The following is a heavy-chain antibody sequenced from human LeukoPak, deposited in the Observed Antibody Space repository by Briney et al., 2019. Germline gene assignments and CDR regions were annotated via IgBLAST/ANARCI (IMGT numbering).Heavy chain of an antibody. V-gene: IGHV1-8*03. CDR3: ARGYSYGYVLWY. CDR1: GYTFTSYV. J-gene: IGHJ4*02. Sequence: ASVKVSCKASGYTFTSYVINWVRQATGQGLEWMGWMNPNSGNTGYAQKFQGRVTITRNTSISTAYMELSSLRSEDTAVYYCARGYSYGYVLWYWGQGTLVTVSS. CDR2: MNPNSGNT. D-gene: IGHD5-18*01.